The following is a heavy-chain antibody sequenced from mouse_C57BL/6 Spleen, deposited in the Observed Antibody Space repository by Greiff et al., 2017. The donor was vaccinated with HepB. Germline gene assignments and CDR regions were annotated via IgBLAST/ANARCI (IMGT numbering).Heavy chain of an antibody. J-gene: IGHJ2*01. V-gene: IGHV14-4*01. CDR2: IDPENGDT. D-gene: IGHD3-3*01. CDR1: GFNIKDDY. CDR3: TTGQRYFDY. Sequence: EVKLMESGAELVRPGASVKLSCTASGFNIKDDYMHWVKQRPEQGLEWIGWIDPENGDTEYASKFQGKATITADTSSNTAYRELSSLTSEDTAVYYCTTGQRYFDYWGQGTTLTVSS.